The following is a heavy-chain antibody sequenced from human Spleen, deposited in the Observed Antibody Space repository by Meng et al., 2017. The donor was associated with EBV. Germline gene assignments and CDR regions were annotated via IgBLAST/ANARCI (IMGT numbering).Heavy chain of an antibody. J-gene: IGHJ4*02. D-gene: IGHD2-15*01. CDR3: ARILTPGFYFDY. CDR2: IHYSGSP. V-gene: IGHV4-28*01. CDR1: GYSISSNNW. Sequence: GLRLEGGPGLVKPSDTLSLTGNVSGYSISSNNWWGWGRQPPGKGLEWIGFIHYSGSPYYNPSLKSRVTMSVDTSKNHFSLRLSSVTAMDTAVYYCARILTPGFYFDYWGQGTLVTVSS.